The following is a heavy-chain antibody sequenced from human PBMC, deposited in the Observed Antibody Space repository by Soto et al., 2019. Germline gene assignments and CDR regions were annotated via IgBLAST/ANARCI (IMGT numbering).Heavy chain of an antibody. D-gene: IGHD3-3*01. J-gene: IGHJ5*02. V-gene: IGHV4-34*01. Sequence: SETLSLTCAVYGGSFSGYYWSWIRQPPGKGLEWIGEINHSGSTNYNPSLKSRVTISVDTSKNQFSLKLSSVTAADTAVYYCARAKYYDFWSGYYRLPNWFDPWGQGTLVT. CDR1: GGSFSGYY. CDR2: INHSGST. CDR3: ARAKYYDFWSGYYRLPNWFDP.